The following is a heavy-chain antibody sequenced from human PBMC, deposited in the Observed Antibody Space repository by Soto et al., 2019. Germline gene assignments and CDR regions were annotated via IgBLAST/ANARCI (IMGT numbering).Heavy chain of an antibody. CDR1: GFTFNNYA. V-gene: IGHV3-23*01. J-gene: IGHJ4*02. CDR2: ISGSGGST. D-gene: IGHD4-4*01. CDR3: AKSPTTTSPRVDS. Sequence: EVQLLVSGGGLVQPGASLRLSCAASGFTFNNYAMTWVRQAPGKGLEWLSGISGSGGSTYYANSVKGRSIISRDNSKNTLFLQLNSLRVEDTATYYCAKSPTTTSPRVDSWGQGTLVTVSS.